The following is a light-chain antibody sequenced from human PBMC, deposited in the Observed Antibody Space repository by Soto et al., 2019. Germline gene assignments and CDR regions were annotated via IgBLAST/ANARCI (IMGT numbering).Light chain of an antibody. CDR1: QRITSY. Sequence: DIQLTQSPSSLSASVGDRVTMTCRTSQRITSYLNWYQQKPGKAPRLLIYGSSSLQGGVPSRFSGSGSGTDFTLTISSLQPEDFATYYCQQSHSMPWTFGQGTKVEIK. J-gene: IGKJ1*01. CDR3: QQSHSMPWT. V-gene: IGKV1-39*01. CDR2: GSS.